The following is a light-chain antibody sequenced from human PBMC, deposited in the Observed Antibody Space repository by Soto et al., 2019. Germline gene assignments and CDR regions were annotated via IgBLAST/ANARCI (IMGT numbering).Light chain of an antibody. J-gene: IGLJ1*01. Sequence: QSALTQPASVSGSPGQSITISCTGTSSDVCGYNYVSWYQQHPGKAPKLMIYDVSNRPSGVSNRFSGSKSGNTASLTISGLQAEDEADYYCSSYPSSSTLIFGNGTKVTVL. CDR3: SSYPSSSTLI. CDR2: DVS. V-gene: IGLV2-14*01. CDR1: SSDVCGYNY.